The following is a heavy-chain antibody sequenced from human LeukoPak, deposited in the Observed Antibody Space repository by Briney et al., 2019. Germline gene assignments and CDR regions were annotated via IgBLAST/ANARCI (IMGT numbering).Heavy chain of an antibody. CDR2: INWNGGST. Sequence: PGGSLRLSCAASRFTFSTYGMSWVRQAPGEGLEWVSGINWNGGSTDYADSVKGRFTISRDNAKNSLYLQMNSLRAEDTALYYCARVGVVNQFDYWGQGTLVTVSS. CDR3: ARVGVVNQFDY. CDR1: RFTFSTYG. J-gene: IGHJ4*02. D-gene: IGHD3-3*01. V-gene: IGHV3-20*04.